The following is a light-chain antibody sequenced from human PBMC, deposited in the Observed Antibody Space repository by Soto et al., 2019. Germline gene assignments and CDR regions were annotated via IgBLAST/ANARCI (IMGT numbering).Light chain of an antibody. CDR2: AAP. CDR3: QQYNSWPPIT. CDR1: QSLASH. Sequence: EIVMTQSPATLSLSPGERATLSCRASQSLASHLAWYQQKRGQAPRLLIYAAPTRATGIPARFSGRGSGTKFSLTNSNQQSEDFAVYYCQQYNSWPPITFGGGTKVEIK. V-gene: IGKV3-15*01. J-gene: IGKJ4*01.